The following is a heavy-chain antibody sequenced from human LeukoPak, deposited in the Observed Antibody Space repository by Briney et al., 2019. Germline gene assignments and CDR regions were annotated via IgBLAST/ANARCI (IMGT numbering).Heavy chain of an antibody. CDR3: ARDPPHYDFWSGYYDYYYYYYMDV. J-gene: IGHJ6*03. V-gene: IGHV3-30*03. D-gene: IGHD3-3*01. CDR1: GFTFSSYG. CDR2: ISYDGSNK. Sequence: GGSLRLSCAASGFTFSSYGMHWVRQAPGKGLEWVAVISYDGSNKYYADSVKGRFTISRDNSKNTLYLQVNSLRAEDTAVYYCARDPPHYDFWSGYYDYYYYYYMDVWGKGTTVTVSS.